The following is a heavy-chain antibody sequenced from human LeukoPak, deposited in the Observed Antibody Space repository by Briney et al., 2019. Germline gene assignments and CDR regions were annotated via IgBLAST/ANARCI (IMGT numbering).Heavy chain of an antibody. CDR3: ARAVAGTHFDY. J-gene: IGHJ4*02. Sequence: GGSLRLSCAASGFTFSSYGMHWVRQAPGKGLVWVSRINSDGSSTNYADSVKGRFTISRDNAKNTLYLQMNSLRAEDTAVYYCARAVAGTHFDYWGQGTLVTVSS. D-gene: IGHD6-19*01. CDR2: INSDGSST. CDR1: GFTFSSYG. V-gene: IGHV3-74*01.